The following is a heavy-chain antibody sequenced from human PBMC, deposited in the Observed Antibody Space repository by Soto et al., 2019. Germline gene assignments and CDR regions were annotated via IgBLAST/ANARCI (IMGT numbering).Heavy chain of an antibody. CDR2: INPASGST. Sequence: QVQLVQSGAEVKKPGASVKLSCRTPGYTFTHYYIHWVRQAPGQGLEWLGIINPASGSTNYAQDFQGRVTLTMDTATTTVYMDLSGLRAEDTAIFYGARDLVAGDHWGQGTLVTVSS. CDR1: GYTFTHYY. V-gene: IGHV1-46*01. J-gene: IGHJ4*02. D-gene: IGHD2-2*01. CDR3: ARDLVAGDH.